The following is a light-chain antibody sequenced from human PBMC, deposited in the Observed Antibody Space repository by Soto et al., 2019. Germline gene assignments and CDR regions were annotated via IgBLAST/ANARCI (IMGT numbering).Light chain of an antibody. V-gene: IGKV3-15*01. CDR2: AAS. CDR3: QQYNNWPPEYT. Sequence: EIVMTQSPATLSVSPGERATLSCRASQSVSSNLAWYQQKPGQAPRLLIYAASTRATGIPARFSGSGSGTEFTLTISSLQSEDFAVYYCQQYNNWPPEYTFGQGTKLQIK. J-gene: IGKJ2*01. CDR1: QSVSSN.